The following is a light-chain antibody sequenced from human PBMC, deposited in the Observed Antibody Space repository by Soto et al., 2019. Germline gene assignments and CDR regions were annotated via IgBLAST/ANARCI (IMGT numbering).Light chain of an antibody. CDR1: SSDVGAYNY. Sequence: QSVLTQPASVSGSPGQSITISCTGTSSDVGAYNYVSWYQQHPGRAPKLMIYDVSNRPSGVPNRFSGSKSGNTAFLIISGLQAEDEADYYCNSCTSSNTYVFGTGTQLTVL. J-gene: IGLJ1*01. CDR2: DVS. V-gene: IGLV2-14*01. CDR3: NSCTSSNTYV.